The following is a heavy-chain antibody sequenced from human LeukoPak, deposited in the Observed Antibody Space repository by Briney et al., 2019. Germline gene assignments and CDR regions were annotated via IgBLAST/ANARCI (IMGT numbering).Heavy chain of an antibody. D-gene: IGHD4-11*01. CDR2: INHSGSS. CDR3: VREGLYGNPDAFDI. V-gene: IGHV4-34*01. Sequence: PSETLSLTCAVYGGSFSGYYWSWIRQPPGKGLEWIGKINHSGSSNYNPSLKSRLTISVDTSKNQFSLKLSSVTAADTAVYYCVREGLYGNPDAFDIWGQGTMVTASS. CDR1: GGSFSGYY. J-gene: IGHJ3*02.